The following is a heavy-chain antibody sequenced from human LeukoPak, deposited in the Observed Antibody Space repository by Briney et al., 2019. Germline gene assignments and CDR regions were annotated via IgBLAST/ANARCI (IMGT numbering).Heavy chain of an antibody. CDR2: ISGSGDRT. J-gene: IGHJ4*02. V-gene: IGHV3-23*01. CDR3: AKDRIPVAGRQDIWDY. D-gene: IGHD6-19*01. CDR1: GFTFSNYA. Sequence: GGSLRHSCVGPGFTFSNYAMTWVRQAPGKGVGWVSGISGSGDRTYYADSVKGRFTISRDNSKNTLYLQMNSLTDDDSAVYYCAKDRIPVAGRQDIWDYWGQGTLVTVSS.